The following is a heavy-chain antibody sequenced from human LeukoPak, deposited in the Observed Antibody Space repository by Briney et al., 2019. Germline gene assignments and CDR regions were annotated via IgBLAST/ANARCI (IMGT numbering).Heavy chain of an antibody. J-gene: IGHJ4*02. CDR3: ARDMRYFDWWPLPPSDFDY. V-gene: IGHV7-4-1*02. Sequence: GASVKVSCKASGYTFTGYYMHWVRQAPGQGLEWMGWINTNTGNPTYAQGFTGRFVFSLDTSVSTAYLQISSLKAEDTAVYYCARDMRYFDWWPLPPSDFDYWGQGTLVTVSS. CDR2: INTNTGNP. CDR1: GYTFTGYY. D-gene: IGHD3-9*01.